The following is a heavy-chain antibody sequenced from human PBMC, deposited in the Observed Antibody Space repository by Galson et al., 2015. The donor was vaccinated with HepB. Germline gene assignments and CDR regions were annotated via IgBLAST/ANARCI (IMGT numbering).Heavy chain of an antibody. CDR3: ARDRGYCSGGSCYYLGEFDY. CDR2: INAGNGNT. J-gene: IGHJ4*02. V-gene: IGHV1-3*01. CDR1: GYTFTSYA. D-gene: IGHD2-15*01. Sequence: SVKVSCKASGYTFTSYAMHWVRQAPGQRLEWMGWINAGNGNTKYSQKFQGRVTITRDTSARTDYMELSSLRSEDTAVYYCARDRGYCSGGSCYYLGEFDYWGQGTLVTVSS.